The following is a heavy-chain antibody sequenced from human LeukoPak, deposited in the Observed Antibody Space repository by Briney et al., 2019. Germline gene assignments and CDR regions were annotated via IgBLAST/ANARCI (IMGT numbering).Heavy chain of an antibody. CDR2: IIGSGGST. V-gene: IGHV3-23*01. CDR1: GFTFSSYA. D-gene: IGHD2-15*01. CDR3: ETVAATYDY. J-gene: IGHJ4*02. Sequence: QPGGSLRLSWAASGFTFSSYAMSWVRQAPGKGLEWVSSIIGSGGSTYYVDSVKGRFTISRDNYKNTLYLQMNSLRAEDTAVYYCETVAATYDYWGQGTLVTVSS.